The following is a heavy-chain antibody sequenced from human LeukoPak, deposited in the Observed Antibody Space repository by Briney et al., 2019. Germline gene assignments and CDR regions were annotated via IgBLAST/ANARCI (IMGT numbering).Heavy chain of an antibody. J-gene: IGHJ4*02. D-gene: IGHD2-2*01. CDR3: AKRPDCSTTNCFRFEY. V-gene: IGHV3-21*04. Sequence: GGSLRLSCAASGLTFSTYSMTWVRQAPGKGLEWVSSITSSSSYMFYADSVKGRFTISRDNAKNSLYLQMDSLRAEDTAVYYCAKRPDCSTTNCFRFEYWGQGTLVTVSS. CDR1: GLTFSTYS. CDR2: ITSSSSYM.